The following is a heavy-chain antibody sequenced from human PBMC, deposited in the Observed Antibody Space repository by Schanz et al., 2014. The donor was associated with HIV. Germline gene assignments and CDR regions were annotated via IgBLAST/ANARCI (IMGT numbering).Heavy chain of an antibody. J-gene: IGHJ4*02. D-gene: IGHD6-13*01. CDR3: AREKDLGYSSTLGF. Sequence: EVQLVESGEGLVKPGGSLRLSCTGSGFPFSSYAINWVRQAPGKGLEWLSSISSSGGYIYYADSVKGRFTISRDNSKNTLYLQMNSLRGEDTAVYYCAREKDLGYSSTLGFWGQGTLVTVSS. V-gene: IGHV3-21*04. CDR1: GFPFSSYA. CDR2: ISSSGGYI.